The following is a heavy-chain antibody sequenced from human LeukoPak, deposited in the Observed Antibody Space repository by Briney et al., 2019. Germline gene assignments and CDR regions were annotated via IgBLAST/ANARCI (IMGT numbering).Heavy chain of an antibody. Sequence: ASVKVSCKASGYTFTSYYMHWVRQAPGQGLEWMGWINPNSGGTNYAQKFQGRVTMTRDTSISTAYMELSRLRSDDTAVYYCAREYYYDSSGSPGAFDIWGQGTMVTVSS. D-gene: IGHD3-22*01. V-gene: IGHV1-2*02. J-gene: IGHJ3*02. CDR3: AREYYYDSSGSPGAFDI. CDR2: INPNSGGT. CDR1: GYTFTSYY.